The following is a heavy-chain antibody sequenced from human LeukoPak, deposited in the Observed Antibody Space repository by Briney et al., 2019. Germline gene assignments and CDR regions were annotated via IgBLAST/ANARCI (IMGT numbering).Heavy chain of an antibody. CDR1: GGSISSYY. D-gene: IGHD3-16*01. CDR2: IYYSGST. J-gene: IGHJ5*02. V-gene: IGHV4-59*12. Sequence: SETLSLTCTVSGGSISSYYWSWIRQPPGKGLEWIGYIYYSGSTNYNPSLKSRVTMSVDTSKNQFSLRLTSMTAADTAVYFCARGDYYDGGGRNWFDPWGQGTLVTVSS. CDR3: ARGDYYDGGGRNWFDP.